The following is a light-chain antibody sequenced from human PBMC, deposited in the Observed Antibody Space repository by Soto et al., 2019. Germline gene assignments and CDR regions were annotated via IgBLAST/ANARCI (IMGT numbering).Light chain of an antibody. Sequence: IVMTPSPLSLPATPWEAASISCRYRQSLLRSNGYNYVDWYLQKPGQAPQVLIYLGSIRASGVPDRFSGSGSGTDFTLKISRVEAEDVGIYYCMQDLQTPTTFGQGTRLEI. CDR3: MQDLQTPTT. J-gene: IGKJ5*01. V-gene: IGKV2-28*01. CDR2: LGS. CDR1: QSLLRSNGYNY.